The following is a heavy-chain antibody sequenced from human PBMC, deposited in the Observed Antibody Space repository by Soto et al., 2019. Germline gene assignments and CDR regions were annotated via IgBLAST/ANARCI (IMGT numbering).Heavy chain of an antibody. V-gene: IGHV3-49*04. CDR2: IRRNAYGGTT. D-gene: IGHD3-16*01. Sequence: LSCTTSGFTFGDYALSWVRQAPGKGLEWVGFIRRNAYGGTTDYAASVKGRFTISRDDSKSIAYLQMNSLRNEDTALYYCTRASSLDFDFWGQGTLVTVSS. CDR3: TRASSLDFDF. CDR1: GFTFGDYA. J-gene: IGHJ4*02.